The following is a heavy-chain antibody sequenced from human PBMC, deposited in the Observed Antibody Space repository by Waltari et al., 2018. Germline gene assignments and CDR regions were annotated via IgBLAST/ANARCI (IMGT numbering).Heavy chain of an antibody. CDR1: GYTFTSYD. D-gene: IGHD6-6*01. Sequence: QVQLVQSGAEVKKPGASVKVSCKASGYTFTSYDINWVRQATGQGLEWMGWMNPDSGNTGYAQKFQGRVTMTRNTSISTAYMELSSLRSEDTAVYYCARDPGVSSSSYYYYGMDVWGQGTTVTVSS. J-gene: IGHJ6*02. V-gene: IGHV1-8*01. CDR3: ARDPGVSSSSYYYYGMDV. CDR2: MNPDSGNT.